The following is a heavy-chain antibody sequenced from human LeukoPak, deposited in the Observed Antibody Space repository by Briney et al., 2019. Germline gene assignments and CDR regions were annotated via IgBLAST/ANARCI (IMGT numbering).Heavy chain of an antibody. CDR1: GFTFSTYE. V-gene: IGHV3-48*03. D-gene: IGHD5-12*01. CDR2: ISSSGSTI. Sequence: GGSLSLACAASGFTFSTYEMSWVRQAPGKGLEWVSYISSSGSTIFYADSVMGRFTISRDNTKNSLYLQMNSLRAEDTAVYYCARVLQIVATTVSDYLGLGILVTVSS. J-gene: IGHJ4*01. CDR3: ARVLQIVATTVSDY.